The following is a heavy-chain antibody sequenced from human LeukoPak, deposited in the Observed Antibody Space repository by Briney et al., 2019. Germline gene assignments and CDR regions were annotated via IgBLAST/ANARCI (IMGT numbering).Heavy chain of an antibody. CDR3: ARVVYSGYDFRGAMDV. J-gene: IGHJ6*03. V-gene: IGHV4-59*01. Sequence: PSETLSLTCTVSGGSISSYYWSWIRQPPGKGLEWIGYIYYTGSTNHNPSLKSRVTISVDTSKNQFSLKLSSVTAADTAVYYCARVVYSGYDFRGAMDVWGKGTTVTVSS. D-gene: IGHD5-12*01. CDR2: IYYTGST. CDR1: GGSISSYY.